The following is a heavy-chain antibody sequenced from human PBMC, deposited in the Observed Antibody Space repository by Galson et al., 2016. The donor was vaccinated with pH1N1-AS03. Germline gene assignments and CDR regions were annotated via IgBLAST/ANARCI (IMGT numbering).Heavy chain of an antibody. CDR3: ARSGSGSFYEGDF. CDR1: GYTFTNYG. CDR2: IGTYT. D-gene: IGHD3-10*01. J-gene: IGHJ4*02. V-gene: IGHV1-18*01. Sequence: SVKVSCKASGYTFTNYGISWARQAPGQGLEYMGWIGTYTIYAQKLQGRGTMTTDTSTSTAYMELRSLRSDDTAVYYCARSGSGSFYEGDFWGQGTLVSVSS.